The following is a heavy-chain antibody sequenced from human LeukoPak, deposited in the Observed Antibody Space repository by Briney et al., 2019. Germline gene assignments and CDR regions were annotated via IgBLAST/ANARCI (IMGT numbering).Heavy chain of an antibody. Sequence: PGGSLRLSCAASGFTFSDYYMSWIRQAPGKGLEWVSYISSSGSTIYYADSVKGRLTISRDNAKNSLYLQMNSLRAEDTAVYYCARSVEMATISGDYWGQGTLVTVSS. CDR2: ISSSGSTI. V-gene: IGHV3-11*04. D-gene: IGHD5-24*01. J-gene: IGHJ4*02. CDR3: ARSVEMATISGDY. CDR1: GFTFSDYY.